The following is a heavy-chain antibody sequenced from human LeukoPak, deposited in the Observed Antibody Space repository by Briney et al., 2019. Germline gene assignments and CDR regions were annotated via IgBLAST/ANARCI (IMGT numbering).Heavy chain of an antibody. Sequence: GGSLRLSCAASGFTFSSYVMSWVRQAPGKGLEWVSSISGSSSQIFYADSVKGRFTMSRDNAKNSLYLQMNSLRAEDTALYYCVKDYCSGGSCIDAFDFWGQGTMVTVSS. CDR2: ISGSSSQI. CDR1: GFTFSSYV. J-gene: IGHJ3*01. V-gene: IGHV3-21*01. CDR3: VKDYCSGGSCIDAFDF. D-gene: IGHD2-15*01.